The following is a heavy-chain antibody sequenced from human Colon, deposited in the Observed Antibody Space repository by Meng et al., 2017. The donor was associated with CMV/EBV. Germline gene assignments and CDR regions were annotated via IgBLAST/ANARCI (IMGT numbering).Heavy chain of an antibody. CDR3: AREDSTGYYYVAYYFEY. J-gene: IGHJ4*02. CDR1: SISSSTYY. D-gene: IGHD3-22*01. V-gene: IGHV4-39*01. CDR2: IYYTGNT. Sequence: SISSSTYYWGWIRQPPGKGLEWIGSIYYTGNTYYNPSLKSRVTISVDTSKNQFSLKLNSVTAADTAVYYCAREDSTGYYYVAYYFEYWGQGTLVTVSS.